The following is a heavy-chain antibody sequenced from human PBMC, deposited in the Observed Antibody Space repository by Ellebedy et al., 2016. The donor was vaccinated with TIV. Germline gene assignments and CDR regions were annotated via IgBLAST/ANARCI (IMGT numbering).Heavy chain of an antibody. Sequence: ASVKVSXXASGYTFTSYYMHWVRQAPGQGLEWMGIINPSGGSTSYAQKFQGRVTMTRDTSTSTVYMELSSLRSEDTAVYYCASIHPLARWFGEPRGAHYYYYGMDVWGQGTTVTVSS. CDR1: GYTFTSYY. CDR2: INPSGGST. CDR3: ASIHPLARWFGEPRGAHYYYYGMDV. V-gene: IGHV1-46*01. D-gene: IGHD3-10*01. J-gene: IGHJ6*02.